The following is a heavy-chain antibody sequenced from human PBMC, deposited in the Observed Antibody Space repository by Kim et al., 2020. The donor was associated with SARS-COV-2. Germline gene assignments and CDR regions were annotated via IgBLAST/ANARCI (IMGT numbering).Heavy chain of an antibody. Sequence: KGRFTISRDNAKNSLYLQMNSLRAEDTALYHCARTSEMATITEGYYFDYWGQGTLVTVSS. CDR3: ARTSEMATITEGYYFDY. D-gene: IGHD5-12*01. J-gene: IGHJ4*02. V-gene: IGHV3-20*01.